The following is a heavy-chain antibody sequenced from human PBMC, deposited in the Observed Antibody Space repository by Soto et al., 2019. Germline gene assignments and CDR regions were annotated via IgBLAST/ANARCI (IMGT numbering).Heavy chain of an antibody. J-gene: IGHJ4*02. CDR1: GFTLSDHY. V-gene: IGHV3-72*01. CDR3: GRWVSGSPDS. Sequence: EVQLVESGGGLVQPGGSLRLSCAASGFTLSDHYMDWVRQAPGKGLEWVGRTKNKANRYITEYAASVNSRFTISRDDSKNSVYLHMNSLKSEDTAVYYCGRWVSGSPDSWGQGTLVTVSS. D-gene: IGHD1-26*01. CDR2: TKNKANRYIT.